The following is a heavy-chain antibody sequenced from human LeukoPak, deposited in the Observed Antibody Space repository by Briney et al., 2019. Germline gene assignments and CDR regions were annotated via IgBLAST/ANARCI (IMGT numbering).Heavy chain of an antibody. CDR3: ARSEVGALRTFDY. D-gene: IGHD1-26*01. J-gene: IGHJ4*02. CDR2: ISSSSSYI. CDR1: GFTFSSYS. V-gene: IGHV3-21*01. Sequence: GGSLRLSCAASGFTFSSYSMNWVRQAPGKGLEWVSSISSSSSYIYYADSVKGRFTISRGNAKNSLYLQMNSLRAEDTAVYYCARSEVGALRTFDYWGQGTLFTVSS.